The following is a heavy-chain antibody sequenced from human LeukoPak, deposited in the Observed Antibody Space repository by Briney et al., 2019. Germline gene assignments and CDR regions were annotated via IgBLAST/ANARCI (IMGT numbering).Heavy chain of an antibody. J-gene: IGHJ5*02. Sequence: GGSLTLSCAASGFTFSSYSMNWVRQAPGKGLEWVSSISSSSSYIYYADSVKGRFTISRDNAKNSLYLQMNSLRAEDTAVYYCARASASTVTSPWGQGTLVTVSS. CDR2: ISSSSSYI. CDR1: GFTFSSYS. V-gene: IGHV3-21*01. CDR3: ARASASTVTSP. D-gene: IGHD4-17*01.